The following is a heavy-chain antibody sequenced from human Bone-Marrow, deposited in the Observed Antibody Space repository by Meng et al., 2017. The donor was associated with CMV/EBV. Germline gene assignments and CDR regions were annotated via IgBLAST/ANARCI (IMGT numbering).Heavy chain of an antibody. CDR1: GYTFTAYY. CDR3: ARDCLYAENGVDV. Sequence: ASVKVSCKAYGYTFTAYYMHWVRQAPGQGLEWMGWINPNSGGTKYAQKFQGRVTVTRDTSISTAYMELRRLRSDDMAVYYCARDCLYAENGVDVWGQGTTVTVSS. D-gene: IGHD3-16*01. J-gene: IGHJ6*02. V-gene: IGHV1-2*02. CDR2: INPNSGGT.